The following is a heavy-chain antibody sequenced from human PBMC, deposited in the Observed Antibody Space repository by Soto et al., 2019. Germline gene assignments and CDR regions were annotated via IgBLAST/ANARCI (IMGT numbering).Heavy chain of an antibody. CDR3: AKDVEIAARPRSRAAAGVSDY. J-gene: IGHJ4*02. Sequence: QVQLVESGGGVVQPGRSLRLSCAASGFTFSSYGMHWVRQAPGKGLEWVAVISYDGSNKYYADSVKGRFTISRDNSKNTLYLQMNSLRAEDTAVYYCAKDVEIAARPRSRAAAGVSDYWGQGTLVTVSS. CDR1: GFTFSSYG. CDR2: ISYDGSNK. D-gene: IGHD6-6*01. V-gene: IGHV3-30*18.